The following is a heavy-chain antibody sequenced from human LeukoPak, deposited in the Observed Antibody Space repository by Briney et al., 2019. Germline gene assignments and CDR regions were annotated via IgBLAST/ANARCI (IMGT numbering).Heavy chain of an antibody. J-gene: IGHJ4*02. V-gene: IGHV1-2*04. CDR2: INPNSGGT. CDR3: ARVGQSDC. CDR1: GYTFTDYY. D-gene: IGHD5-24*01. Sequence: EASVKVSCKASGYTFTDYYIHWVRQAPGQGLEWMGWINPNSGGTNYAQKFQGWVTMTRDTSISTAYMELSRLTSDDTAMYYCARVGQSDCWGQGTLVTVSS.